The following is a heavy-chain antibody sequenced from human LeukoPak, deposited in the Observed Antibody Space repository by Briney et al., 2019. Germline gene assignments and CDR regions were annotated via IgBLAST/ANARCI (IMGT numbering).Heavy chain of an antibody. CDR2: ISSSGSTI. D-gene: IGHD6-13*01. CDR3: VRGRVAAAGLDYFDY. Sequence: PGGSLRLSCAASGFTFSDYYMSWIRQAPGKGLEWVSYISSSGSTIYYADSVKGRFTISRDNAKNSLYLQMSSLRAEDTVVYYCVRGRVAAAGLDYFDYWGQGTLVTVPS. J-gene: IGHJ4*02. V-gene: IGHV3-11*04. CDR1: GFTFSDYY.